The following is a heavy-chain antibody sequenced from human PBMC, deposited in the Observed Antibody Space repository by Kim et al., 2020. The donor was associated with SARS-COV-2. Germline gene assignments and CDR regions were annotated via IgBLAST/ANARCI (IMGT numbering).Heavy chain of an antibody. V-gene: IGHV3-33*05. CDR1: GFTFSSYG. Sequence: GGSLRLSCAASGFTFSSYGMHWVRQAPGKGLEWVAVISYDGSNKYYADSVKGRFTISRDNSKNTLYLQMNSLRAEDTAVYYCARASNVLRYFDWLPDYYYYYGMDVWGQGTTVTVSS. CDR2: ISYDGSNK. D-gene: IGHD3-9*01. J-gene: IGHJ6*02. CDR3: ARASNVLRYFDWLPDYYYYYGMDV.